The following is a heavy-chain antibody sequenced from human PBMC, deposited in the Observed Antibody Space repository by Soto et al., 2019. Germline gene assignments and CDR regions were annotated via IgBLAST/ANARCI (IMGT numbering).Heavy chain of an antibody. D-gene: IGHD3-9*01. J-gene: IGHJ4*02. CDR1: GFTFSSYA. CDR3: AKDSRLVTVYYFDY. Sequence: GGSLRLSCAASGFTFSSYAMSWVRQAPGKGLEWVSAISGRGGSTYYADSVKGRFTISRDNSKNTLYLQMNSLRAEDTAVYYCAKDSRLVTVYYFDYWGQGTLVTVSS. V-gene: IGHV3-23*01. CDR2: ISGRGGST.